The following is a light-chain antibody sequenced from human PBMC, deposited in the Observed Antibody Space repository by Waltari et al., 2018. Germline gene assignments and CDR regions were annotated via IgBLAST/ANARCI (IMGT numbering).Light chain of an antibody. CDR1: SGSVSTSYY. CDR3: VLYMGSGHWV. Sequence: QTVVTQEPSFSVSPGGTVTLTCGLSSGSVSTSYYPSWYHQTPGQAPRTRIYSTNTRSCGVPARYTGSILGNKAALTITGAQADDESEYYCVLYMGSGHWVFGGGTKLTVL. V-gene: IGLV8-61*01. J-gene: IGLJ3*02. CDR2: STN.